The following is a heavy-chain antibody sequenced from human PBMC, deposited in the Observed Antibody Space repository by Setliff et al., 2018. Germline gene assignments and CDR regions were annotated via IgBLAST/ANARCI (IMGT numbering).Heavy chain of an antibody. CDR2: INPNTGGT. D-gene: IGHD2-2*01. CDR3: ARLAAIPEPGIGILA. J-gene: IGHJ4*02. Sequence: ASVKVSCKASGYTFTGYHIHWVRQAPGQGLEWMGWINPNTGGTNYAQKFQGGVTLTRDTSIRTSYMELNSLTSDDTAVYYCARLAAIPEPGIGILAWGQGTLVTVSS. V-gene: IGHV1-2*02. CDR1: GYTFTGYH.